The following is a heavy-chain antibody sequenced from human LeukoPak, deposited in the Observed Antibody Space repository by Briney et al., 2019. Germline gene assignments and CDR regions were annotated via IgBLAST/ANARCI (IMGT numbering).Heavy chain of an antibody. CDR1: EFTFSSYS. J-gene: IGHJ4*02. D-gene: IGHD3-3*01. V-gene: IGHV3-21*01. CDR2: ISSDGDDL. Sequence: PGGSLRLSCVDSEFTFSSYSMNWVRQAPGKGLEWVSSISSDGDDLYYADSVKGRFTIARDNAENSLYLQMNSLRAEDTAVYYCAREGDFWSGYSVGWGQGTLVTVSS. CDR3: AREGDFWSGYSVG.